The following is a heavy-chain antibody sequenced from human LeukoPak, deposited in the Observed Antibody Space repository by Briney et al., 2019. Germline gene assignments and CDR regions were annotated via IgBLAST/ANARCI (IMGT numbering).Heavy chain of an antibody. CDR1: GGSISSYY. CDR2: IYYSGST. Sequence: PSETLSLTCTVSGGSISSYYWSWIRQPPGKGLEWIGSIYYSGSTYYNPSLKSRVTISVDTSKNQFSLKLSSVTAADTAVYYCARRSAAMDLWGQGTLVTVSS. CDR3: ARRSAAMDL. V-gene: IGHV4-59*05. J-gene: IGHJ5*02. D-gene: IGHD5-18*01.